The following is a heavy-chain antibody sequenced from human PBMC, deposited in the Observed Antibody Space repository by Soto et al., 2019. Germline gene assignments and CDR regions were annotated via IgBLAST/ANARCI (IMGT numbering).Heavy chain of an antibody. CDR1: GFTFSSYG. J-gene: IGHJ5*02. D-gene: IGHD1-1*01. CDR2: ISYDGSNK. CDR3: ARDVWNNSRYNWFVP. Sequence: HPGGSLRLSCAASGFTFSSYGMHWVRQAPGKGLEWVAVISYDGSNKYYADSVKGRFTISRDNSKNTLYLQMNSLRAEDTAVYYCARDVWNNSRYNWFVPCGQETLVAVSS. V-gene: IGHV3-30*03.